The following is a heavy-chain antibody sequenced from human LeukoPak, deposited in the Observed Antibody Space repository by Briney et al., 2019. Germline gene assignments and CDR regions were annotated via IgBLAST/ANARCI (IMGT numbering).Heavy chain of an antibody. V-gene: IGHV3-73*01. D-gene: IGHD3-22*01. CDR1: GFTFSGSA. CDR3: TRPTASTYYYDSSARYGMDV. CDR2: IRSKANSYAT. J-gene: IGHJ6*02. Sequence: GGSLRLSCAASGFTFSGSAMHWIRQASGKGLEWVGRIRSKANSYATAYAASVKGRFTISRDDSKNTAYLQMNSLKTEDTAVYYCTRPTASTYYYDSSARYGMDVWGQGTTVTVSS.